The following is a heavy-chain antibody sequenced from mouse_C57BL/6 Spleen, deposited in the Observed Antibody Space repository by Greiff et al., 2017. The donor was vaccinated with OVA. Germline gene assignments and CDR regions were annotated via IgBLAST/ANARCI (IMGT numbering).Heavy chain of an antibody. CDR2: IYPGSGST. D-gene: IGHD2-4*01. Sequence: QVQLQQPGAELVKPGASVKMSCKASGYTFTSYWITWVKQRPGQGLEWIGDIYPGSGSTNYNEKFKSKATLTVDTSSSTAYMQLSSLTSEDSAVYYCARPYDYGAWFAYWGQGTLVTVSA. CDR3: ARPYDYGAWFAY. CDR1: GYTFTSYW. V-gene: IGHV1-55*01. J-gene: IGHJ3*01.